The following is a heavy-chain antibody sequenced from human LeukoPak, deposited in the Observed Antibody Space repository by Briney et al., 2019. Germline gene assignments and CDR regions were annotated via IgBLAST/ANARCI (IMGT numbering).Heavy chain of an antibody. V-gene: IGHV3-66*02. Sequence: GGSLRLSCAASGFTFSSCGMSWVRQAPGKGLESVSVISNDGVTYYADSVKGRFTVSRDNSKNTLYLQMNSLRAEDTAAYYCARAGRGESGSATDAFDVWGRGTMVTVSS. J-gene: IGHJ3*01. CDR1: GFTFSSCG. CDR3: ARAGRGESGSATDAFDV. CDR2: ISNDGVT. D-gene: IGHD5-12*01.